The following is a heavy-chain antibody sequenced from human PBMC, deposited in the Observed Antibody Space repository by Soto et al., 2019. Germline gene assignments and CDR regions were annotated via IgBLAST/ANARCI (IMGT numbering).Heavy chain of an antibody. CDR3: TTRSKKTPVTTRDYYYYMDV. Sequence: EVQLVESGGGLVKPGGSLRLACAASGFTFSNAWMSWVRQAPGKGLEWVGRIKSKTDGGPTDYAAPVQGRFTISRDDAKNTLSLQMNSLKTEDTAVYYCTTRSKKTPVTTRDYYYYMDVWGKGTTVTVSS. CDR2: IKSKTDGGPT. CDR1: GFTFSNAW. V-gene: IGHV3-15*01. J-gene: IGHJ6*03. D-gene: IGHD4-17*01.